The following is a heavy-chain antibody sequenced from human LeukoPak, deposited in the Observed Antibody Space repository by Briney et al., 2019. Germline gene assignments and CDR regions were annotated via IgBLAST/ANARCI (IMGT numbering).Heavy chain of an antibody. J-gene: IGHJ3*02. CDR2: IIPIFGTA. V-gene: IGHV1-69*05. CDR1: GGTFSSYA. CDR3: ASVNRGYCSGGSCYLLPFDI. Sequence: SVKVSCKASGGTFSSYAISWVRQAPGQGLEWMGGIIPIFGTANYAQKFQGRVTITTDESTSTAYMELSSLRSEDTAVYYCASVNRGYCSGGSCYLLPFDIWGQGTMVTVCS. D-gene: IGHD2-15*01.